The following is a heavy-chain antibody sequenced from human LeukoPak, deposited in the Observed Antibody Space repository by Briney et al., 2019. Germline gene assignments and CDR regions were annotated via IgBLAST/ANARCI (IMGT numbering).Heavy chain of an antibody. CDR2: IYTSGST. D-gene: IGHD3-22*01. V-gene: IGHV4-61*02. CDR3: ARSDDTMIGPDRYYYYYYMDV. J-gene: IGHJ6*03. CDR1: GGSINSGSYY. Sequence: SQTLSLTCTVSGGSINSGSYYWSWIRQPAGKGLEWIGRIYTSGSTNYNPSLKSRVTISVDTSKNQFSLKLSSVTAADTAVYYCARSDDTMIGPDRYYYYYYMDVWGKGTTVTVSS.